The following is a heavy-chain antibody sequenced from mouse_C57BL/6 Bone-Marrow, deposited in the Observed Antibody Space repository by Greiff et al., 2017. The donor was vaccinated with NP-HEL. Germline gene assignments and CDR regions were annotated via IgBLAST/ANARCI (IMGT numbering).Heavy chain of an antibody. CDR3: AREITFDY. CDR2: IDPSDSYT. CDR1: GYTFTSYW. V-gene: IGHV1-59*01. D-gene: IGHD2-4*01. J-gene: IGHJ2*01. Sequence: QVQLQQPGAELVRPGTSVKLSCKASGYTFTSYWMHWVKQRPGQGLEWIGVIDPSDSYTNYNQKFKGKATLTVDTSSSTAYMQLSSLTSEDSAVYYCAREITFDYWGQGTTLTVSS.